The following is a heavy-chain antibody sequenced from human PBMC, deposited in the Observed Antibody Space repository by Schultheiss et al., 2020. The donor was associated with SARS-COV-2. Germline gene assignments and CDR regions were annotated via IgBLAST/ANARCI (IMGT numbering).Heavy chain of an antibody. J-gene: IGHJ4*02. V-gene: IGHV4-34*01. CDR1: GGSFSGYY. Sequence: SQTLSLTCAVYGGSFSGYYWSWIRQHPGKGLEWIGYIYYSGSTNYNPSLKSRVTISVDTSKNQFSLHLNSVTPEDSAVYYCARDKIIQVSGNFDYWGQGTLVTVSS. CDR2: IYYSGST. CDR3: ARDKIIQVSGNFDY. D-gene: IGHD5/OR15-5a*01.